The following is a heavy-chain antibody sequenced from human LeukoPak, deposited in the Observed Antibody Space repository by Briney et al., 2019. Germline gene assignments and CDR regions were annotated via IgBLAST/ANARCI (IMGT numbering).Heavy chain of an antibody. V-gene: IGHV3-9*01. CDR3: AKDIGYGPRGMDV. J-gene: IGHJ6*02. CDR2: ISWNSGSI. CDR1: GFNFRIYS. Sequence: GGSLRLSCAASGFNFRIYSSNWVRQAPGKGLEWVSGISWNSGSIGYADSVKGRFTISRDNAKNSLYLQMNSLRAEDTALYYCAKDIGYGPRGMDVWGQGITVTVSS. D-gene: IGHD5-18*01.